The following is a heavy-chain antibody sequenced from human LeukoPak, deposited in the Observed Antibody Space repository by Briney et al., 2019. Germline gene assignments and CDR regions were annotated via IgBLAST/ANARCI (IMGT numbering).Heavy chain of an antibody. V-gene: IGHV4-30-4*01. J-gene: IGHJ5*02. CDR3: ARRSYGSGSYNH. Sequence: SETLSLTCTVPGGSISSGDYYWSWIRQPPGKGLEWIGYIYHTGSTYYNSSLESRVTISLDTSKNQFSLKLSSVTAADTAVYYCARRSYGSGSYNHWGQGTLVTVSS. CDR1: GGSISSGDYY. CDR2: IYHTGST. D-gene: IGHD3-10*01.